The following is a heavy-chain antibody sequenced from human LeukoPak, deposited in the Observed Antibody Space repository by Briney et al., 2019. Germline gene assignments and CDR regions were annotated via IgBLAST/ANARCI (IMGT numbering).Heavy chain of an antibody. CDR2: INGDESNS. D-gene: IGHD3-16*01. CDR1: GFTFTTYW. V-gene: IGHV3-74*01. CDR3: ARTSPTSHFDF. J-gene: IGHJ4*02. Sequence: PGGSLRLACVASGFTFTTYWMHWVRQAPGKGLVWVSRINGDESNSNYADSVKGRFTISRDNARNTLYLQMNGLRAEDTALYYCARTSPTSHFDFWGQGTLVTVSS.